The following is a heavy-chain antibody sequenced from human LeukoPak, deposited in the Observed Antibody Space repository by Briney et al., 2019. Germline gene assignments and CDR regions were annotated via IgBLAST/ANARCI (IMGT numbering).Heavy chain of an antibody. D-gene: IGHD3-22*01. CDR2: IYYSGST. V-gene: IGHV4-59*01. Sequence: SETLSLTCTVSGGSISSYYWSWIRQPPGKGLEWIGYIYYSGSTNYNPSLKSRVTISVDTSKNQFSLKLSSVTAADTAVYYCARGGPLYYYDSSGLDYWGQGTLVTVSS. CDR3: ARGGPLYYYDSSGLDY. CDR1: GGSISSYY. J-gene: IGHJ4*02.